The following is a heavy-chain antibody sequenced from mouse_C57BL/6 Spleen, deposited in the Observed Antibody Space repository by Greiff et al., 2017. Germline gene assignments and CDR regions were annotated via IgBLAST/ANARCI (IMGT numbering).Heavy chain of an antibody. CDR3: AGYRFAY. CDR2: IYPGDGDT. Sequence: QVQLKQSGPELVKPGASVKISCKASGYAFSSSWMNWVKQRPGKGLEWIGRIYPGDGDTNYNGKFKGKATLTADKSSSTAYMQHSSLTSEGSAVYFCAGYRFAYWGQGTLVTVSA. CDR1: GYAFSSSW. V-gene: IGHV1-82*01. D-gene: IGHD2-14*01. J-gene: IGHJ3*01.